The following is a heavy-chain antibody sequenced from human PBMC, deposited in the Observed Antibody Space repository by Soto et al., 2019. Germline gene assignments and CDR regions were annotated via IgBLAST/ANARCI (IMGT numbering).Heavy chain of an antibody. V-gene: IGHV4-30-4*01. Sequence: SETLSLTCTVSGGSISSGDYYWSWIRQPPGKGLEWIGYIYYSGSTYYNPSLKSRVTISVDTSKNQFSLKLSSVTAADTAVYYGARDGYYDSSGFDYWGQGTLVTVSS. CDR2: IYYSGST. D-gene: IGHD3-22*01. CDR1: GGSISSGDYY. J-gene: IGHJ4*02. CDR3: ARDGYYDSSGFDY.